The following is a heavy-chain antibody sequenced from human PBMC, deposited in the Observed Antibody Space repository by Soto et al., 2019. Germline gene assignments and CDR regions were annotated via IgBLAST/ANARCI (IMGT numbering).Heavy chain of an antibody. CDR1: GGSISSSSYY. CDR3: ARDLAVVTPFVDY. D-gene: IGHD2-15*01. CDR2: IKQDGSEK. Sequence: ETLSLTCTVSGGSISSSSYYWGWVRQAPGKGLEWVANIKQDGSEKYYVDSVKGRFTISRDNAKNSLYLQMNSLRAEDTAVYYCARDLAVVTPFVDYWGQGTLVTVSS. V-gene: IGHV3-7*01. J-gene: IGHJ4*02.